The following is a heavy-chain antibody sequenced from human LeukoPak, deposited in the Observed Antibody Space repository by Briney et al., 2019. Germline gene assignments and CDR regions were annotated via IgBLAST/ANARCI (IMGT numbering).Heavy chain of an antibody. CDR2: IKQDGSEE. J-gene: IGHJ4*02. Sequence: GGSLRLFCAASGFPFSGYWMDWVRQAPGKGMEWVANIKQDGSEEYYADSVKGRFTISRDNAKNSLYLQMNSLRAEDTAVYYCSRSLDYWGQGALVTVSS. V-gene: IGHV3-7*01. CDR1: GFPFSGYW. CDR3: SRSLDY.